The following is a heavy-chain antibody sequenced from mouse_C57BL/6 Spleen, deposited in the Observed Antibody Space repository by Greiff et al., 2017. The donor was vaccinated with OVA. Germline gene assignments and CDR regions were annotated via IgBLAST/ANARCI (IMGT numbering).Heavy chain of an antibody. CDR2: INPSNGGT. V-gene: IGHV1-53*01. D-gene: IGHD2-4*01. CDR1: GYTFTSYW. J-gene: IGHJ3*01. Sequence: QVQLQQPGTELVKPGASVKLSCKASGYTFTSYWMPWVKQRPGQGLEWIGNINPSNGGTNYNEKFKSKATLPVDKSSSTAYMQLSSLTSEDSAVYNFDDDNESAWFAYWGQGTLVTVSA. CDR3: DDDNESAWFAY.